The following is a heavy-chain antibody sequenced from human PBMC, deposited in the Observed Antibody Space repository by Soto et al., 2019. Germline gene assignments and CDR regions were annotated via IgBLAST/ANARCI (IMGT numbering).Heavy chain of an antibody. V-gene: IGHV1-2*04. Sequence: ASVKVSCEASGYTFTGYYIHWVRQAPGEGLEWMGWINPNSGGTNYAQKFQGWVTMTRDTSISTAYMELSRLRSDDTAVYYCARDGYSGSSAHQLYNWFDPWGQGPMVTVYS. CDR2: INPNSGGT. CDR1: GYTFTGYY. CDR3: ARDGYSGSSAHQLYNWFDP. J-gene: IGHJ5*02. D-gene: IGHD1-26*01.